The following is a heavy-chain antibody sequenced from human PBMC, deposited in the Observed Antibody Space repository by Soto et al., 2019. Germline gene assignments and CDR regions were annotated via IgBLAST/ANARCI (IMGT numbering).Heavy chain of an antibody. V-gene: IGHV1-69*12. D-gene: IGHD6-6*01. CDR3: ARRLAARPVGDYYYGMDV. J-gene: IGHJ6*02. CDR1: GGTFSSYA. Sequence: QVQLVQSGAEVKKPGSSVKVSCKASGGTFSSYAISWVRQAPGQGLEWMGGIIPIFGTANYAQKFQGRVTITADESTSTAYMELSSLRSEDTAVYYCARRLAARPVGDYYYGMDVWGQGTTVTVSS. CDR2: IIPIFGTA.